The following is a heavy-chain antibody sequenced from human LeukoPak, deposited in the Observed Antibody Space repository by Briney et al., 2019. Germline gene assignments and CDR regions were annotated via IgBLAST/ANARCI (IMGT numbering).Heavy chain of an antibody. CDR2: IYYSGST. V-gene: IGHV4-59*01. CDR1: GGSISSYY. J-gene: IGHJ3*02. CDR3: ARDLGLELPGGYAFDI. Sequence: SETLSLTCTVSGGSISSYYWSWIRQPPGKGLEWIGYIYYSGSTNYNPSLKSRVTISVDTSKNQFSLKLSSVTAADTAVYYCARDLGLELPGGYAFDIWGQGTKVTVSS. D-gene: IGHD1-7*01.